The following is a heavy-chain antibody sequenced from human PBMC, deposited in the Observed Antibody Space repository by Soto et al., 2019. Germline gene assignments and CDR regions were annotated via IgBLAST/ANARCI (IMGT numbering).Heavy chain of an antibody. CDR1: GFTFTSSA. J-gene: IGHJ6*02. V-gene: IGHV1-58*01. D-gene: IGHD3-22*01. CDR3: AAGFYYDSSGYFYYYYGMDV. Sequence: SVKVSCKASGFTFTSSAVQWVRQARGQRLEWIGWIVVGSGNTNYAQKFQERVTITRDMSTSTAYMELSSLRSEDTAVYYCAAGFYYDSSGYFYYYYGMDVWGQGTTVTVSS. CDR2: IVVGSGNT.